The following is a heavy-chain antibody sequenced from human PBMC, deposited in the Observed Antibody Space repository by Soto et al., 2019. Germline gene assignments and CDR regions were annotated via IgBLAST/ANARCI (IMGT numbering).Heavy chain of an antibody. CDR3: ARGYGSVNWHFDL. D-gene: IGHD3-10*01. J-gene: IGHJ2*01. CDR2: IYYSGST. CDR1: GGSISSGAYY. Sequence: QAQLHESGPGLVKPSQTLSLTCTVSGGSISSGAYYWSWIRQHPGKGLEWIGYIYYSGSTYYNPSLKSRVTISVDTSKNQFSLKLISVTAADTAVYHCARGYGSVNWHFDLWGRGTLVIVSS. V-gene: IGHV4-31*03.